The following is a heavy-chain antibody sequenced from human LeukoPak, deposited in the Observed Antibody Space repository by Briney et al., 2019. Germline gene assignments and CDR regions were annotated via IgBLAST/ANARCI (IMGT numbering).Heavy chain of an antibody. CDR1: GYSFTSYW. CDR2: IYPGDSDT. D-gene: IGHD3-22*01. Sequence: GESLKISCQGSGYSFTSYWIGWVRQMPGKGLEWMEIIYPGDSDTRYSPSFQGQVTISADKSITTAYLQWSSLKASDTAIYYCARQLGVNTFDYWGQGTLVTVSS. CDR3: ARQLGVNTFDY. V-gene: IGHV5-51*01. J-gene: IGHJ4*02.